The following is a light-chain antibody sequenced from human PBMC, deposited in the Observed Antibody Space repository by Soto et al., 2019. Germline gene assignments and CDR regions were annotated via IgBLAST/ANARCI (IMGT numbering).Light chain of an antibody. Sequence: EIVLTQSPGTLSLSLGERATLSCRASQSVSSNYLAWYQQKPGQAPRLLIYGTSCRATGIPDRFSGSGSGTDVPLSISRLEPEDFAVYYCQQYGNSPRYSFGQGTRLEIK. V-gene: IGKV3-20*01. CDR3: QQYGNSPRYS. CDR1: QSVSSNY. J-gene: IGKJ2*03. CDR2: GTS.